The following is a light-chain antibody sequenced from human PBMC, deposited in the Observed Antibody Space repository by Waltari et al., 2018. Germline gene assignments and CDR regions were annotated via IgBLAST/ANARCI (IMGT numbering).Light chain of an antibody. Sequence: ENVLTQSPDTLSLSPGERATLSCRASESLSSSYLAWYQQKPGQSPRLLMHRTSSRATGIPDRFSGSGSGTDFTLTISRLEPEDFAVYYCQQHGSTPWTFGQGTKVEIK. V-gene: IGKV3-20*01. J-gene: IGKJ1*01. CDR2: RTS. CDR1: ESLSSSY. CDR3: QQHGSTPWT.